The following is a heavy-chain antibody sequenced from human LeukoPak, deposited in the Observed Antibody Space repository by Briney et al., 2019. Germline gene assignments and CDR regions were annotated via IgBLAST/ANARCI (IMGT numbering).Heavy chain of an antibody. V-gene: IGHV4-39*07. J-gene: IGHJ6*02. CDR1: GGSISSSSYY. D-gene: IGHD2-2*01. CDR2: IYYSGST. Sequence: SETLSLTCTVSGGSISSSSYYWGWIRQPPGKGLEWIGSIYYSGSTYYNPSLKSRVTVSVDTSKNQFSLKLSSVTAADTAVYYCARVPGYCSSTSCYAVENYGMDVWGQGTTVTVSS. CDR3: ARVPGYCSSTSCYAVENYGMDV.